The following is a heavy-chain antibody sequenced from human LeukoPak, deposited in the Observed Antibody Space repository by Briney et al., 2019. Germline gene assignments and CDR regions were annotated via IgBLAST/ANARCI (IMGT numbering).Heavy chain of an antibody. Sequence: PSETLSLTCTVSGVSISDYYWSWIRQPPGKGLEWIGYFYYSGTTNYNPSLKSRVTISIDTSKNQFSLNLRSVTAADTAVYYCAREGGPYRPLDYSGQGTLVTVAS. CDR2: FYYSGTT. CDR1: GVSISDYY. V-gene: IGHV4-59*01. J-gene: IGHJ4*02. CDR3: AREGGPYRPLDY.